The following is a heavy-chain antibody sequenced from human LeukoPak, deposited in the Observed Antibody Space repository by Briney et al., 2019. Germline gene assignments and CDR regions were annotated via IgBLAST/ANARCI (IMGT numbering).Heavy chain of an antibody. Sequence: PGGSLRLSCAASGFTFSNYWMHRVRQAPGKGLVWDSRINSDESSTSYADSVKGRFTISRDSAKNTLHLQMNSLRAEDTAVYYCARGRGMDYWGQGTLVTVSS. D-gene: IGHD3-10*01. CDR1: GFTFSNYW. CDR2: INSDESST. J-gene: IGHJ4*02. V-gene: IGHV3-74*01. CDR3: ARGRGMDY.